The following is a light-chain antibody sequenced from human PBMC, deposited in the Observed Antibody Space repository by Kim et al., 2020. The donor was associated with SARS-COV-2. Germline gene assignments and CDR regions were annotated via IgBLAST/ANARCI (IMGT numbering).Light chain of an antibody. CDR1: QDISRY. CDR3: QQLNTYLST. J-gene: IGKJ5*01. CDR2: ATS. Sequence: IQLTQSPSTLSASVGDRVTITCRASQDISRYFAWYQQKPGKAPKLLIYATSTLHSGVPSRFSGSGSGTDFTLTISSLQPEDFATYYSQQLNTYLSTFGQGTRLEIK. V-gene: IGKV1-9*01.